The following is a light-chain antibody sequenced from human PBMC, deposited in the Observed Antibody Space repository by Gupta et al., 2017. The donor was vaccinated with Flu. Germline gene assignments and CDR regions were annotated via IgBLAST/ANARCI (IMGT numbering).Light chain of an antibody. Sequence: EIVLTQSPGTLSLSPGERATLSCRASESVSNNYLAWFQQKPGQAPRLLIYAASSRATGIPDRFSGSGSGTDFTLTINRLEPEEFAVYYCQEYHNSRTFGQGTKVEIK. V-gene: IGKV3-20*01. CDR2: AAS. CDR1: ESVSNNY. J-gene: IGKJ1*01. CDR3: QEYHNSRT.